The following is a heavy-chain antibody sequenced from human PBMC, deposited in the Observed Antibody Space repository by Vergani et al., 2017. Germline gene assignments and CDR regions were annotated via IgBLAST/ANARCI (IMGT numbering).Heavy chain of an antibody. J-gene: IGHJ3*02. Sequence: QITLKESGPTLVKPTQTLTLTCTFSGFSLSTSGVGVGWIRQPPGKALEWLALIYWDDDKRYSPSLKSRLTITKDTSKNQVVLTMTNMDPVDTATYYCSYSSGSYYPDAFDIWGQGTMVTVSS. V-gene: IGHV2-5*02. CDR1: GFSLSTSGVG. D-gene: IGHD3-10*01. CDR3: SYSSGSYYPDAFDI. CDR2: IYWDDDK.